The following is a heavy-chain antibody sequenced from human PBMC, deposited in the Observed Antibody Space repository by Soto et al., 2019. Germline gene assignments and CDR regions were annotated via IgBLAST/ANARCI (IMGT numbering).Heavy chain of an antibody. J-gene: IGHJ4*02. Sequence: SVKVSCKASGGTFSSYAISWVRQAPGQGLEWMGGIIPIFGTANYAQKFQGRVTITADESTSTAYMELSSLRSEDTAVYYCARIYSGYVGSQRFDYWGQGTLVTVSS. CDR2: IIPIFGTA. CDR3: ARIYSGYVGSQRFDY. D-gene: IGHD5-12*01. V-gene: IGHV1-69*13. CDR1: GGTFSSYA.